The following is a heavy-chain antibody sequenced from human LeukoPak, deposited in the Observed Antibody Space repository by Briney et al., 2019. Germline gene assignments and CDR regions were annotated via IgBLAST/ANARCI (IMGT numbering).Heavy chain of an antibody. CDR2: IYTSGST. J-gene: IGHJ4*02. CDR1: CGSISSYY. D-gene: IGHD3-22*01. Sequence: SETLSLTCTVWCGSISSYYWSWIRQPAGRGLEWIGRIYTSGSTNYNPSLKSRVTMSVDTSKNQFSLKLSSVTAADTAVYYCARARGYYDSSGYQVNYFDYWGQGTLVTVSS. CDR3: ARARGYYDSSGYQVNYFDY. V-gene: IGHV4-4*07.